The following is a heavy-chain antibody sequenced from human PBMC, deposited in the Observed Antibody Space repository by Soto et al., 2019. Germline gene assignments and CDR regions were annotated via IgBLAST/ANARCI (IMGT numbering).Heavy chain of an antibody. Sequence: PGESLKISCKGSGYTFTNYWIGWVRQMPGKGLEWMGIIYPGDSDTKYNPSFQGQVTISADKSITTTYLQWSSLKASDTAIYYCASPRPIFGVVKYYGMDVWGQGTTVTVSS. J-gene: IGHJ6*02. V-gene: IGHV5-51*01. CDR3: ASPRPIFGVVKYYGMDV. D-gene: IGHD3-3*01. CDR2: IYPGDSDT. CDR1: GYTFTNYW.